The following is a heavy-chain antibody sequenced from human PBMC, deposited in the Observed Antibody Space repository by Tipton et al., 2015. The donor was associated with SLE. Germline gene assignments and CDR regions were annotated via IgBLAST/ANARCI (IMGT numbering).Heavy chain of an antibody. CDR1: GFTFSNAW. J-gene: IGHJ4*02. CDR3: ARVLGGLGLFDY. CDR2: IKSKTDGGTT. Sequence: SLRLSCAASGFTFSNAWMSWVRQAPGKGLEWVGRIKSKTDGGTTDYAAPVKGRFTISRDDSKNTLYLQMNSLKTEDTAVYYCARVLGGLGLFDYWGQGTLVTVSS. D-gene: IGHD2-15*01. V-gene: IGHV3-15*01.